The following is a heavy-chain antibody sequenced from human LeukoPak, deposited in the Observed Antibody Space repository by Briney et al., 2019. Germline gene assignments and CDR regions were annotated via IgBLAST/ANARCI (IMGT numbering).Heavy chain of an antibody. CDR1: GGSISSSTYY. CDR3: AREQPPETYYETSGYYAS. Sequence: SETLSLTCTVSGGSISSSTYYWGWIRQPPGKGLEWIGTIYYTGSTYYNPSLKSRVTISVDTSKNQFSLKLSSVTAADTAVYFCAREQPPETYYETSGYYASWGQGTLVTVSS. V-gene: IGHV4-39*07. D-gene: IGHD3-22*01. CDR2: IYYTGST. J-gene: IGHJ5*02.